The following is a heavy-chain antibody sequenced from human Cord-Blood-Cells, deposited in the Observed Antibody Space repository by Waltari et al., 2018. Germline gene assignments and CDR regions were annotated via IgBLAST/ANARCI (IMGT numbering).Heavy chain of an antibody. CDR3: ARGGGGNWFDP. CDR1: GGSFSGYY. D-gene: IGHD3-10*01. Sequence: QVQLQQWGAGLLKPSETLSLTCAVYGGSFSGYYWSWIRQPPGKGLEWIGEINHSGSTNYNPSLKRRVTISVDTSKNQFSLKLSSVTAADTAVYYCARGGGGNWFDPWGQGTLVTVSS. J-gene: IGHJ5*02. V-gene: IGHV4-34*01. CDR2: INHSGST.